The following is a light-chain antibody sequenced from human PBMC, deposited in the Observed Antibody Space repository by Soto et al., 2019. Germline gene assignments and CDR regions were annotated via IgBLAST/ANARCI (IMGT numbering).Light chain of an antibody. CDR2: KAS. V-gene: IGKV1-5*03. J-gene: IGKJ2*01. CDR3: LQRET. Sequence: DIQMTQSPSTLSASVGDRVTITCRASQSISSWLAWYQQKPGKAPKLLIYKASSLESGVPSRFSGSGSGTEFTLTISSLQPEDFATYYCLQRETFGQGTKVDIK. CDR1: QSISSW.